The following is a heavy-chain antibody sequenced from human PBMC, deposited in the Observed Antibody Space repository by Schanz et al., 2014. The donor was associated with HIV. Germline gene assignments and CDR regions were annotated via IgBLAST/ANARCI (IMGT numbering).Heavy chain of an antibody. V-gene: IGHV3-33*06. CDR1: GFTFSSYG. Sequence: QVQLVESGGCVVQPGKSLRLSCAASGFTFSSYGTHWVRQAPGKGLEWVALIWYDGSNQYYADSVKGRFTISRDNSKNSLYLQRNSVRVEDTAGYYCAKGGYTGHYYYGLDVWGQGTTVTVSS. CDR2: IWYDGSNQ. CDR3: AKGGYTGHYYYGLDV. D-gene: IGHD1-26*01. J-gene: IGHJ6*02.